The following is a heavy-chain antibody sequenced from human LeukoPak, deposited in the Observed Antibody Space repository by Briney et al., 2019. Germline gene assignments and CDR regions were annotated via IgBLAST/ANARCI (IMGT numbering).Heavy chain of an antibody. V-gene: IGHV4-34*01. J-gene: IGHJ4*03. CDR2: FNHRGDT. D-gene: IGHD1-1*01. CDR3: ARGPTISETGYFDY. CDR1: GGSFSSYY. Sequence: SETLSLTCAVYGGSFSSYYWSWIRQSPGKGLEWIAEFNHRGDTNHNPSVKRRVNISVDTSKNLFSLKVTSLTAADTAVYYCARGPTISETGYFDYWGQGTLVTVSS.